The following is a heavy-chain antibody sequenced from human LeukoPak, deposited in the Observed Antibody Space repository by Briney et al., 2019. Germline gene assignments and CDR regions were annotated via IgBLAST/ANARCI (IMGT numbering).Heavy chain of an antibody. CDR3: ARDQGSGSYFYYYMDV. V-gene: IGHV1-46*01. CDR1: GYTFTSYY. J-gene: IGHJ6*03. D-gene: IGHD3-10*01. CDR2: INPSGGST. Sequence: ASVKVSCKASGYTFTSYYMHWVRQAPGQGLEWMGIINPSGGSTSYAQKLQGRVTMTRDTSTSTVYMELSSLRSEDTAVYYCARDQGSGSYFYYYMDVWGKGTTVTVSS.